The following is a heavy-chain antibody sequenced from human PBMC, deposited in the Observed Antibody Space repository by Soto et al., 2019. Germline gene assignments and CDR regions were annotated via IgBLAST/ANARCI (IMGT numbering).Heavy chain of an antibody. CDR2: ISTYNGNT. CDR1: GYTFTTYG. D-gene: IGHD3-22*01. V-gene: IGHV1-18*01. CDR3: ARGQTDYYDNSGDYFLDY. Sequence: ASVKVSCKASGYTFTTYGMSWVRQALGQGHDWMGWISTYNGNTKYAERLQGRVTMTTDKTTSTAYMELRSLRSDDTAVYYFARGQTDYYDNSGDYFLDYWGQGTLVTVSS. J-gene: IGHJ4*02.